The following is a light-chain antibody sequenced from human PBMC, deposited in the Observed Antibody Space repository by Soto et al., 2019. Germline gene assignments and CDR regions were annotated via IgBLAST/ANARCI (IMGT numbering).Light chain of an antibody. CDR1: QSISSY. CDR2: AAS. J-gene: IGKJ3*01. CDR3: PQSYITPDT. V-gene: IGKV1-39*01. Sequence: DIQMTQSPSSLSASVGDRVTITCRASQSISSYLNWYQQKPGKAPNLLIYAASSLQRGVPSRYSGSGSGTDFTLNIISLQPDDFATYYCPQSYITPDTFGPGTKVDIK.